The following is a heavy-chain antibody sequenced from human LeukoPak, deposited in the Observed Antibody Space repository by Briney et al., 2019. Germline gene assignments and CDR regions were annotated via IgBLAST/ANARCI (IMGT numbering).Heavy chain of an antibody. Sequence: SETLSLTCTVSGGSISSGGYYWSWIRQHPGRGLEWIGYIYYSGSTYYNPSLKSRVTISVDTSKNQFSLKLSSVTAADTAVYYCARDSGYDFPFDYWGQGTLVTVSS. V-gene: IGHV4-31*03. J-gene: IGHJ4*02. CDR1: GGSISSGGYY. D-gene: IGHD5-12*01. CDR3: ARDSGYDFPFDY. CDR2: IYYSGST.